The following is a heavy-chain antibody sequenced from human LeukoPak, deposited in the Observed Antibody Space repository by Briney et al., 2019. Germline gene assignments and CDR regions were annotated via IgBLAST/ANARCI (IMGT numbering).Heavy chain of an antibody. J-gene: IGHJ4*02. V-gene: IGHV4-30-4*01. Sequence: KPSETLSLTCTVSGGSVSSGSYYWSWIRQPPGKGLEWIGYIYYSGSTYYNPSLKSRVTISVDTSKNQFSLKLSSVTAADTAVYYCARVSLGLPYTLYPKPVDYWGQGTLVTVSS. CDR3: ARVSLGLPYTLYPKPVDY. CDR2: IYYSGST. CDR1: GGSVSSGSYY. D-gene: IGHD2-2*02.